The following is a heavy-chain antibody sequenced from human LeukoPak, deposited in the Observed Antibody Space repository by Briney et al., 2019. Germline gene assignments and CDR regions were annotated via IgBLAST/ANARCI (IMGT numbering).Heavy chain of an antibody. D-gene: IGHD3-9*01. CDR3: ARWYYDILTGYYALYYFDY. V-gene: IGHV1-18*04. J-gene: IGHJ4*02. Sequence: ASMKVSCKASGYTFTSYGISWVRQAPGQGLEWMGWISAYNGNTSYAQKLQGRVTMTTDTSTSTAYMELRSLRSDDTAVYYCARWYYDILTGYYALYYFDYWGQGTLVTVSS. CDR2: ISAYNGNT. CDR1: GYTFTSYG.